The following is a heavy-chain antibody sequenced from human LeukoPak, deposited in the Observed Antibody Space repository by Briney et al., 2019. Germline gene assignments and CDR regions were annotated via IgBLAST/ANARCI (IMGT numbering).Heavy chain of an antibody. CDR3: AKLYNDYGDESFDY. CDR2: ISGGGGST. CDR1: GFTFSSYV. V-gene: IGHV3-23*01. J-gene: IGHJ4*02. D-gene: IGHD4-17*01. Sequence: PGGSLRLSCAASGFTFSSYVMSWVRQAPGKGLEWVSAISGGGGSTYYADSVKGRFTISRDTSKNTLYLQMNSLRAEDTAVYYCAKLYNDYGDESFDYWGQGTLVTVSS.